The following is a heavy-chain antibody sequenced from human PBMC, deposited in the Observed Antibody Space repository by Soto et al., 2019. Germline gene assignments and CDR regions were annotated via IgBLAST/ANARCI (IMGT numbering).Heavy chain of an antibody. D-gene: IGHD2-15*01. CDR2: ISFTYAT. J-gene: IGHJ5*02. CDR1: GFSISNYE. Sequence: PGGSLRLSCAASGFSISNYEMSWVRQAPGQGLEWISYISFTYATSYADYVKGRFTISRDNPKSTLFLQMNSLREEDTAVYHCAREFCSGGNCYTYYFDPWGQGIPVTVSS. V-gene: IGHV3-48*03. CDR3: AREFCSGGNCYTYYFDP.